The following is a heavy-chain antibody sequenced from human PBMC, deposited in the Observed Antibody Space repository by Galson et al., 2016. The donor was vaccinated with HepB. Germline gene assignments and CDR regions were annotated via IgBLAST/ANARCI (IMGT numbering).Heavy chain of an antibody. CDR3: VRGGGNYAPYDY. V-gene: IGHV3-74*01. Sequence: SLRLSCAASGFTISRYWMHWVRQTPGKGLVWASRIAFDGTTTTYADSVKGRFIISRDNAKNTLDLQMNSLRAEDTAVYYCVRGGGNYAPYDYWGQGTLVTASS. CDR1: GFTISRYW. D-gene: IGHD4-11*01. CDR2: IAFDGTTT. J-gene: IGHJ4*02.